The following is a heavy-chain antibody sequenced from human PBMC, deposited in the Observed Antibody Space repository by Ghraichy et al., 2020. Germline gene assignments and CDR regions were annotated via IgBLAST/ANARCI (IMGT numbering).Heavy chain of an antibody. CDR3: ATGGGTF. CDR1: GLTFSGYT. CDR2: ISNGDGTI. V-gene: IGHV3-48*02. Sequence: GGSLRLSCAVSGLTFSGYTMKWVRQAPGKGLEWISFISNGDGTIYYADSVKGRFTISRDNAKNSLYLQMNSLRDEDTAVYYCATGGGTFWGQGTLVTVSS. J-gene: IGHJ4*02. D-gene: IGHD2-15*01.